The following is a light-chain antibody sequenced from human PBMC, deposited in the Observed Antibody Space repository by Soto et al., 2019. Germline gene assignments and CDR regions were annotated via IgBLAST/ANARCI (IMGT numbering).Light chain of an antibody. V-gene: IGKV3-20*01. CDR3: QHYWSALFT. J-gene: IGKJ3*01. CDR2: GAS. Sequence: EIVLTQSPGTLSLSPGERATLSCRASQSFSSSYLAWYQQKPGQAPRLLIYGASSMATVIPDRFSGSGSGTDFSLTISSREPEDFAVYYCQHYWSALFTFCPGTKVDVK. CDR1: QSFSSSY.